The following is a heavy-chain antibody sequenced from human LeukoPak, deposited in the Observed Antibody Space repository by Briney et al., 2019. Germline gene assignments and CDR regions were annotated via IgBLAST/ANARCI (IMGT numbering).Heavy chain of an antibody. Sequence: ASVKVSCTASGYTFTSYGIGWVRQAPGQGLEWMGWISTYNGNTNYVQKFHDRVTMTTDTSTSTAYMELRSLRSDDTAVYYCATLGYNYGNDYWGQGTLVTVSS. V-gene: IGHV1-18*01. CDR3: ATLGYNYGNDY. D-gene: IGHD5-18*01. CDR1: GYTFTSYG. CDR2: ISTYNGNT. J-gene: IGHJ4*02.